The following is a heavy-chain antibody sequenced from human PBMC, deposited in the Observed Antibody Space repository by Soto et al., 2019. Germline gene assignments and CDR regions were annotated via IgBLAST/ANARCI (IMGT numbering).Heavy chain of an antibody. CDR2: IIPIFGTA. CDR3: ARYPYDSSGYYYGDWYFDL. J-gene: IGHJ2*01. Sequence: QVQLVQSGAEVKKPRSSVKVSCKASGGTFSSYAISWVRQAPGQGLEWMGGIIPIFGTANYAQKFQGRVTITADESTSTDYMELSSLRSEDTAVYYCARYPYDSSGYYYGDWYFDLWGRGTLVTVSS. CDR1: GGTFSSYA. V-gene: IGHV1-69*12. D-gene: IGHD3-22*01.